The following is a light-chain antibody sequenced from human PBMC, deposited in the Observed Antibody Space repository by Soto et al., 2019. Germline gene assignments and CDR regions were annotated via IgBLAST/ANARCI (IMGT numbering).Light chain of an antibody. CDR1: QSLNSN. V-gene: IGKV3-15*01. J-gene: IGKJ1*01. Sequence: ETVMTQSPATLSVSPGERATLSCRASQSLNSNLAWYQQKPGQAPRLLIDGASDRATGIPDRFSGSGYGTELTLSISSLQSEDFAVYYCQQYNTWPWTFGQGTKVEIK. CDR2: GAS. CDR3: QQYNTWPWT.